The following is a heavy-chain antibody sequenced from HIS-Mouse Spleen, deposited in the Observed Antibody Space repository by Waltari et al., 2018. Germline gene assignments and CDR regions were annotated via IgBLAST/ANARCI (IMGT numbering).Heavy chain of an antibody. D-gene: IGHD3-22*01. CDR1: GYSISSGYY. V-gene: IGHV4-38-2*02. J-gene: IGHJ6*02. CDR2: IYHSGST. CDR3: ARDRNYYDSSGYYYYYYYYGMDV. Sequence: QVQLQESGPGLVKPSETLSLTCTVSGYSISSGYYWGWIRQPPGKGLVWIGSIYHSGSTYYNPSLKSRVTISVDTSKNQFSLKLSSVTAADTAVYYCARDRNYYDSSGYYYYYYYYGMDVWGQGTTVTVSS.